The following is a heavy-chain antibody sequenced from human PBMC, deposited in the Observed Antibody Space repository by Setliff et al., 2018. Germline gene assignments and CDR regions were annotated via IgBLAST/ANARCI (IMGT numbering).Heavy chain of an antibody. D-gene: IGHD1-1*01. CDR3: AKVKKQLIRGSGFDC. J-gene: IGHJ4*02. V-gene: IGHV3-30*02. CDR2: IRYDGSYK. CDR1: GFAFSTYG. Sequence: GGSLRLSCVASGFAFSTYGMHWVRQAPGKGLEWVAFIRYDGSYKYYEDSVKGRFTISRDNSENTLDLQMNSLRVECTALYYCAKVKKQLIRGSGFDCRGQGALVTVAS.